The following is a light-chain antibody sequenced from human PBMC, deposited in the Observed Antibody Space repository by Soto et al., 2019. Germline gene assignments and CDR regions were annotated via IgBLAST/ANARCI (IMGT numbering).Light chain of an antibody. CDR1: QNVTTS. CDR2: DVS. V-gene: IGKV1-5*01. J-gene: IGKJ1*01. Sequence: DIQLTQSHSTLSASVVYSVIITCRASQNVTTSMAWYQHKPGRAPKLLIFDVSNLESGVPSRFSGGGSGTDFTLTISSLHSDDFATYYCKQYDYSRKFGRGNKGDIK. CDR3: KQYDYSRK.